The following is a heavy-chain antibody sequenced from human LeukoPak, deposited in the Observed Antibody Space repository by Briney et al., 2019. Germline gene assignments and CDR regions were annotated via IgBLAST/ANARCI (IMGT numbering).Heavy chain of an antibody. CDR3: ARPGFGGAFDI. V-gene: IGHV4-4*02. Sequence: SGTLSLTCAVSGGSISSGNWWSWVRQRPGKGLEWIGEIYHSGSTNYNPSLKSRVTISVDRSKNHFSLKLSSVTAADTAVYYCARPGFGGAFDIWGQGTMVTVYS. J-gene: IGHJ3*02. D-gene: IGHD3-10*01. CDR2: IYHSGST. CDR1: GGSISSGNW.